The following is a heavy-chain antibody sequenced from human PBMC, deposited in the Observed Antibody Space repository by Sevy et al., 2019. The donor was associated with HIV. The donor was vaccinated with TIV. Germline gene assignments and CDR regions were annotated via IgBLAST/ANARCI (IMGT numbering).Heavy chain of an antibody. J-gene: IGHJ4*02. V-gene: IGHV1-2*06. Sequence: ASVKVSCKASGYTFTGYYMHWVRQAPGQGLEWMGRINPNSGGTNYAQKFQGRVTMTRDTSISTAYMELSRLRSDDTAVYYCASWGYSSSWNDYWGQRTLVTVSS. D-gene: IGHD6-13*01. CDR2: INPNSGGT. CDR1: GYTFTGYY. CDR3: ASWGYSSSWNDY.